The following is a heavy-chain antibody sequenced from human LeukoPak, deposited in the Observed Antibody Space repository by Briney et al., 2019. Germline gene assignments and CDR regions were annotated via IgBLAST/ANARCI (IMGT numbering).Heavy chain of an antibody. Sequence: GGSLRLSCAASGFTFSSYVMSWVRQAPGKGLELVSAISGSGGSTYYADSVKGRFTISRDNSKNTLYPQMNSLRAEDTAVYYCAKDLGEGYDSSGYYPQDFDYWGQGTLVTVSS. CDR3: AKDLGEGYDSSGYYPQDFDY. CDR2: ISGSGGST. D-gene: IGHD3-22*01. V-gene: IGHV3-23*01. CDR1: GFTFSSYV. J-gene: IGHJ4*02.